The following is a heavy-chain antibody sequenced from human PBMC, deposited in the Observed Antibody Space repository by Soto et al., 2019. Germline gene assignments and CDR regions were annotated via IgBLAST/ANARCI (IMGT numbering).Heavy chain of an antibody. V-gene: IGHV1-69*01. CDR3: AREEDSSGYYYWFDP. J-gene: IGHJ5*02. CDR2: IIPIFGTA. D-gene: IGHD3-22*01. CDR1: GCTFSSYA. Sequence: SVKVSCKASGCTFSSYAISWVRHAPGQGLEWMGGIIPIFGTANYAQKFQGRVTITADESTSTAYMELSSLRSEDTAVYYCAREEDSSGYYYWFDPWGQGTLVTVSS.